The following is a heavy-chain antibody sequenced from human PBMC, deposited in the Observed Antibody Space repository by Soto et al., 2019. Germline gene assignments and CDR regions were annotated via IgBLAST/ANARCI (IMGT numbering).Heavy chain of an antibody. J-gene: IGHJ4*02. D-gene: IGHD2-8*02. CDR2: IYYSGTS. CDR3: ARDKITGLFDY. CDR1: GGSISDDTYY. Sequence: SETLSLTCTVSGGSISDDTYYWGWIRQPPGKGLEWIGSIYYSGTSSYNPSLESRVTMSVDTSKKQLSLRLRSVTATDTAVYYCARDKITGLFDYWGQGTLVTVSS. V-gene: IGHV4-39*02.